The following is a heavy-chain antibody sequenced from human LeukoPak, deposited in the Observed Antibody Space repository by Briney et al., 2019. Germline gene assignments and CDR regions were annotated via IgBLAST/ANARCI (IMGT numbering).Heavy chain of an antibody. CDR3: ARSYGDRDAFDI. Sequence: SGTLSLTCAVSGGSISSSNWWSWVRQPPGKGLEWIGEIYHSGSTNYNPSLKSRVTISVDTSKNQFSLKLSSVTAADTAVYYCARSYGDRDAFDIWGQGTMVTVSS. CDR1: GGSISSSNW. CDR2: IYHSGST. J-gene: IGHJ3*02. D-gene: IGHD4-17*01. V-gene: IGHV4-4*02.